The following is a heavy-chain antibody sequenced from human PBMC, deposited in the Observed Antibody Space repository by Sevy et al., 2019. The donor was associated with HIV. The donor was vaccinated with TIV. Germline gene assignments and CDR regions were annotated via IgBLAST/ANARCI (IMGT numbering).Heavy chain of an antibody. V-gene: IGHV3-7*01. CDR1: GFTFSSYW. D-gene: IGHD3-22*01. Sequence: GGSLRLSCAASGFTFSSYWMSWVRQAPGKGLEWVANIKQDGSEKYYVDSVKGRFTISRDNAKNSLYLQMNSLRAEDTAVYYCARDSQTNSMIVVVTFYFDYWGQGTLVTVS. J-gene: IGHJ4*02. CDR2: IKQDGSEK. CDR3: ARDSQTNSMIVVVTFYFDY.